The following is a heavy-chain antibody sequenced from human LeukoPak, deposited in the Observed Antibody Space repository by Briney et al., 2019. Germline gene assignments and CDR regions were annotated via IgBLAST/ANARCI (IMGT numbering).Heavy chain of an antibody. CDR1: GGSISSYY. J-gene: IGHJ3*02. D-gene: IGHD4-17*01. Sequence: SETLSPTCTVSGGSISSYYWSWIRQPPGKGLEWIGYIYYSGSTNYNPSLKSRVTISVDTSKNQFSLKLSSVTAADTAVYYCARTASTVTRYAFDIWGQGTMVTVSS. CDR2: IYYSGST. V-gene: IGHV4-59*01. CDR3: ARTASTVTRYAFDI.